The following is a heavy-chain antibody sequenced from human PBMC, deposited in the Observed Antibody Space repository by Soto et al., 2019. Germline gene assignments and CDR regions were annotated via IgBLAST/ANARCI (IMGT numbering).Heavy chain of an antibody. J-gene: IGHJ4*02. CDR3: ARFGGRGYSYGYFDY. V-gene: IGHV4-61*01. D-gene: IGHD5-18*01. CDR1: GGSVSSGSYY. CDR2: IYYSGST. Sequence: PSETLSLTCTVSGGSVSSGSYYWSWIRHPPGKGLEWIGYIYYSGSTNYNPSLKSRVTISVDTSKNQFSLKLSSVTAADTAVYYCARFGGRGYSYGYFDYWGQGTLVTVSS.